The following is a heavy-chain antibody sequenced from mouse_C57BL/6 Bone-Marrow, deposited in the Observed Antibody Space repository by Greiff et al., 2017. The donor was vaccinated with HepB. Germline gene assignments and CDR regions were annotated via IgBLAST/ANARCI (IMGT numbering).Heavy chain of an antibody. Sequence: VQLVESGAELVRPGASVTLSCKASGYTFTDYEMHWVKQTPVHGLEWIGAIDPETGGTAYNQKFKGKAILTADKSSSTAYMELRSLTSEDSAVYYCTRNGYYGSSYWYFDVWGTGTTVTVSS. CDR3: TRNGYYGSSYWYFDV. CDR2: IDPETGGT. CDR1: GYTFTDYE. J-gene: IGHJ1*03. V-gene: IGHV1-15*01. D-gene: IGHD1-1*01.